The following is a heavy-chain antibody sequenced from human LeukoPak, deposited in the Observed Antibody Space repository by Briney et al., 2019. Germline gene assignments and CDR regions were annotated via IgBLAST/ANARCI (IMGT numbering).Heavy chain of an antibody. CDR2: ISAYNGNT. CDR1: GYTLTSYG. Sequence: ASMKVSRKASGYTLTSYGISLVRQAPGQRLEWVGWISAYNGNTNYAQKLQGRVTMTTDTSTSTAYMELRSLRSDDTAVYYCARDPDRLGSQYWGQGTLVTVSS. D-gene: IGHD3-10*02. J-gene: IGHJ4*02. V-gene: IGHV1-18*01. CDR3: ARDPDRLGSQY.